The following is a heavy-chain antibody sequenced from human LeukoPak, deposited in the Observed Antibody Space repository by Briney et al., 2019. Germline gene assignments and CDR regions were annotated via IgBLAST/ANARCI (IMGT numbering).Heavy chain of an antibody. Sequence: GGSLRLSCAASGFTFSSYAMSWVRQAPGKGLEWVSAISGNGGRTYYADSVKGRFTIFRDNSKNTLYLQMNSLTAEDTAVYYCAKDSITIFGVVIGPNDYWGQGTLVTVSS. V-gene: IGHV3-23*01. CDR1: GFTFSSYA. J-gene: IGHJ4*02. D-gene: IGHD3-3*01. CDR2: ISGNGGRT. CDR3: AKDSITIFGVVIGPNDY.